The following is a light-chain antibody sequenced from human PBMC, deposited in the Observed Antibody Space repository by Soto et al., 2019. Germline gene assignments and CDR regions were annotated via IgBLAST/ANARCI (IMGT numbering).Light chain of an antibody. CDR2: DAS. CDR3: QQRSNWPRT. V-gene: IGKV3-11*01. CDR1: QNVSNY. J-gene: IGKJ1*01. Sequence: EIVLTQPPATLSLSPGERATLSCGASQNVSNYLAWYQQKPGQAPRLLIYDASNRATGIPARFSGSGSATDFTLTISSLEPEDFAVYYCQQRSNWPRTFGQRTKVDI.